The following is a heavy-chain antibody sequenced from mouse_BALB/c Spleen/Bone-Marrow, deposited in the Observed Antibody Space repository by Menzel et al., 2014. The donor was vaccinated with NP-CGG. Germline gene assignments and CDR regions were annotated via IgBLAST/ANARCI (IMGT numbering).Heavy chain of an antibody. CDR3: ARESIYYYGSTLDY. Sequence: VQLQQSGAELVRPGVSVKISCKGSGYTFTDYAMHWVKQSHAKSLEWIGVISTYYGDASYNQKFKGKATMTVDKSSXTAYMELARLTSEDSAIYYCARESIYYYGSTLDYWGQGTTLTVSS. CDR1: GYTFTDYA. V-gene: IGHV1S137*01. J-gene: IGHJ2*01. D-gene: IGHD1-1*01. CDR2: ISTYYGDA.